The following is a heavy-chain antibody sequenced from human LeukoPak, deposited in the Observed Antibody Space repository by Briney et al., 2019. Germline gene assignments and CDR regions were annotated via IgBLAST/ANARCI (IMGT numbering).Heavy chain of an antibody. Sequence: GASVKVSCKATGYTFSSCGISWVRQDPGQGLEWMGWISAYDGNTNYAQKLQGRVTMTTDTSTSTAYMELRSLRSDDTAVYYCARAVRGYSYAYLPYWGQGTLVTVSS. J-gene: IGHJ4*02. D-gene: IGHD5-18*01. V-gene: IGHV1-18*01. CDR2: ISAYDGNT. CDR3: ARAVRGYSYAYLPY. CDR1: GYTFSSCG.